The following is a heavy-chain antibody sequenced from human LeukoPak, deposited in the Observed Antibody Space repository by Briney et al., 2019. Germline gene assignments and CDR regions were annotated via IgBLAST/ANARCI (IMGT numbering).Heavy chain of an antibody. V-gene: IGHV1-69*04. Sequence: SSVKVSCKASGGTFSSYAISWVRQAPGQGLEWMGRIIPIFGIANYAQKFQGRVTITADKSTSTAYMELSSLRSEDTAVYYCARDHEDTAHGLDWSQGTLVTVPS. CDR1: GGTFSSYA. D-gene: IGHD5-18*01. CDR2: IIPIFGIA. J-gene: IGHJ4*02. CDR3: ARDHEDTAHGLD.